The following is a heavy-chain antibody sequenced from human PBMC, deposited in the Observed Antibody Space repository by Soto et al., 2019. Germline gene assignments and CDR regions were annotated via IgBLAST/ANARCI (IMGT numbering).Heavy chain of an antibody. V-gene: IGHV3-23*01. CDR2: ISGSGGST. D-gene: IGHD3-22*01. J-gene: IGHJ2*01. Sequence: GGSLRLSCAASEFTFSSYAMSWVRQAPGKGLEWVSAISGSGGSTDYADSVKGRFTISRDNSKNMLYLQMNRLRAEDTALYYCAKCAYYSGWYFDLWGRGTLVTVSS. CDR3: AKCAYYSGWYFDL. CDR1: EFTFSSYA.